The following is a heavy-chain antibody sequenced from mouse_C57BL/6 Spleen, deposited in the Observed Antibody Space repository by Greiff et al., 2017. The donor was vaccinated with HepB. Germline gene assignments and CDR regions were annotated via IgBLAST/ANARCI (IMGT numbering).Heavy chain of an antibody. J-gene: IGHJ1*03. V-gene: IGHV7-3*01. CDR3: ARSDGYYDWYFDV. CDR1: GFTFTDYY. Sequence: EVQLQQSGGGLVQPGGSLSLSCAASGFTFTDYYMSWVRQPPGKALEWLGFIRNKANGYTTEYSASVKGRFTISRDNSQSILYLQMNALGAEDSATYYCARSDGYYDWYFDVWGTGTTVTVSS. D-gene: IGHD2-3*01. CDR2: IRNKANGYTT.